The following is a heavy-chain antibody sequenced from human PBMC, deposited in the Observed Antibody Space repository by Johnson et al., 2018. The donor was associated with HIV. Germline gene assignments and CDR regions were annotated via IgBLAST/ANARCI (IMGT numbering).Heavy chain of an antibody. Sequence: QVQLVESGGGLVKPGGSLRLSCAVSGFKFSDFYMTWIRQVPGKGLECVAYISSSGAGIYYADSVRGRFTISRDNAKNSLFLQMNSLSAEDTAIYCARGMGYFGYYNSDVFDIWGQGTMVTVSS. CDR3: ARGMGYFGYYNSDVFDI. CDR1: GFKFSDFY. CDR2: ISSSGAGI. V-gene: IGHV3-11*04. D-gene: IGHD3-9*01. J-gene: IGHJ3*02.